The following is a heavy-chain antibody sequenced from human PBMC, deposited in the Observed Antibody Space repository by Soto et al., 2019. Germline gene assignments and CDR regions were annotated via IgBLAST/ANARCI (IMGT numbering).Heavy chain of an antibody. CDR1: GASFPGYY. CDR3: ARYGGTAIWYFDI. Sequence: QVRLQQWGAGLLKPSETLSLTCAVYGASFPGYYWTWLRQSPGKGLEWIGEVSHSGTAKYNPSLKSRVTIALDTSQSQFSLELTSVTAAVTAVYYCARYGGTAIWYFDIWGRGTTVSVSS. J-gene: IGHJ2*01. CDR2: VSHSGTA. V-gene: IGHV4-34*01. D-gene: IGHD2-15*01.